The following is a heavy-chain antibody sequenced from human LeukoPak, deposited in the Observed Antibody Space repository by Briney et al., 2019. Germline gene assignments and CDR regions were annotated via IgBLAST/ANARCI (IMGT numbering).Heavy chain of an antibody. D-gene: IGHD6-13*01. CDR3: ATSSNWSLLYLDY. Sequence: SETLSLTCTVSGGSIRSHYWSWVRQPPGKDLEWIGYFYYSGNTYYNPSLKSRVTISVDTSKNQFSLHLTSVTAADTAVYYCATSSNWSLLYLDYWGQGSLVTVSS. V-gene: IGHV4-59*11. J-gene: IGHJ4*02. CDR1: GGSIRSHY. CDR2: FYYSGNT.